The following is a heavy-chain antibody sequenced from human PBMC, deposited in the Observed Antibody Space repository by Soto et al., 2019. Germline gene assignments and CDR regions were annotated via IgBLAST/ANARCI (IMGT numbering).Heavy chain of an antibody. V-gene: IGHV4-30-2*01. CDR3: ARDLAAAGRHRPTYGMDV. J-gene: IGHJ6*02. D-gene: IGHD6-13*01. CDR2: IYHSGST. CDR1: GGSISSGGYS. Sequence: SETLSLTCAVSGGSISSGGYSWSWIRQPPGKGLEWIGYIYHSGSTYYNPSLKSRVTISVDRSKNQFSPKLSSVTAADTAVYYCARDLAAAGRHRPTYGMDVWGQGTTVTVS.